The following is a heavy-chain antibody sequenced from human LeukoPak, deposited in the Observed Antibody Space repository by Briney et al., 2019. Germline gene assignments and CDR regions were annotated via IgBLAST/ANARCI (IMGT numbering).Heavy chain of an antibody. J-gene: IGHJ4*02. CDR1: GGSISSYY. CDR2: IYTSGST. V-gene: IGHV4-4*07. CDR3: ARLGSSSWYGYFDY. Sequence: SETLSLTCTVSGGSISSYYWSWIRQPAGKGLEWIGRIYTSGSTNYNPSLKSRVTMSVDTSKNQFSLKLSSETAADTAVYYCARLGSSSWYGYFDYWGQGTLVTVSS. D-gene: IGHD6-13*01.